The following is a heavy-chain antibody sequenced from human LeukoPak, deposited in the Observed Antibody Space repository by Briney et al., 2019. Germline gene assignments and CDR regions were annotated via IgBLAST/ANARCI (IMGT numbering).Heavy chain of an antibody. V-gene: IGHV3-48*01. Sequence: GGSLRLSCAASGFTFSSYGMNWVRQAPGKGLEWVSYISSSSSTIYYADSVKGRFTISRDNAKNSLYLQMNSLRAEDTAVYYCARDRGYSSRGDYYMDVWGKGTTVTVSS. CDR1: GFTFSSYG. CDR2: ISSSSSTI. CDR3: ARDRGYSSRGDYYMDV. D-gene: IGHD5-18*01. J-gene: IGHJ6*03.